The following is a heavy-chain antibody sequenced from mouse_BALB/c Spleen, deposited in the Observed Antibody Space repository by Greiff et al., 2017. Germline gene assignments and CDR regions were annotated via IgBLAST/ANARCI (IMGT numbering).Heavy chain of an antibody. V-gene: IGHV5-6-5*01. CDR1: GFTFSSYA. Sequence: EVKLVESGGGLVKPGGSLKLSCAASGFTFSSYAMSWVRQTPEKRLEWVASISSGGSTYYPDSVKGRFTISRDNARNILYLQMSSLRSEDTAMYYCAGGELYDGYYDALDYWGQGTSVTVSS. CDR2: ISSGGST. J-gene: IGHJ4*01. CDR3: AGGELYDGYYDALDY. D-gene: IGHD2-3*01.